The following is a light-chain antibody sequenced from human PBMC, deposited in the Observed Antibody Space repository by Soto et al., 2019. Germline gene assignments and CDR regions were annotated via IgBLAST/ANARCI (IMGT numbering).Light chain of an antibody. J-gene: IGKJ1*01. CDR2: GAS. CDR3: HEYAKSPPWT. V-gene: IGKV3-15*01. CDR1: QSVSIN. Sequence: EVVMKQSPAILSVSPGERDALSCRASQSVSINLAWIQQKPGQGPRLLIIGASNRATGVPDRFSGSASGTEFTLTIDRLQSDDCATYYSHEYAKSPPWTFGQGTKVDIK.